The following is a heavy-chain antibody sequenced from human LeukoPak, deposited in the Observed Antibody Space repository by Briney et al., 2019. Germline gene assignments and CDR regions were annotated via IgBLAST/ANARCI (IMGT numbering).Heavy chain of an antibody. CDR2: ISSSGSTI. CDR1: GFTFSDYY. D-gene: IGHD1-1*01. Sequence: GRSLRLSCAASGFTFSDYYMSWIRQAPGKGLEWVSYISSSGSTIYYADSVKGRFTISRDNSKNTLYPQMNSLRAEDTAVYYCARDLDGAVAFDIWGQGTMVTVSS. CDR3: ARDLDGAVAFDI. J-gene: IGHJ3*02. V-gene: IGHV3-11*04.